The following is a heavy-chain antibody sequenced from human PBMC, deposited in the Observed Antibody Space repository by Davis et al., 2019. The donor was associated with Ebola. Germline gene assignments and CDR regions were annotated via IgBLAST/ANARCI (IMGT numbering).Heavy chain of an antibody. Sequence: PGGSLRLSCSASGFTFSSYSIHWVRQAPGKGLEYVSAISPDGGNTFYADSVKGRFTISRDNSKNTLSLQMSSLRAEDTAVYYCAKVAGYSSSWYVGYYGMDVWGQGTTVTVSS. V-gene: IGHV3-64D*06. CDR1: GFTFSSYS. CDR3: AKVAGYSSSWYVGYYGMDV. D-gene: IGHD6-13*01. J-gene: IGHJ6*02. CDR2: ISPDGGNT.